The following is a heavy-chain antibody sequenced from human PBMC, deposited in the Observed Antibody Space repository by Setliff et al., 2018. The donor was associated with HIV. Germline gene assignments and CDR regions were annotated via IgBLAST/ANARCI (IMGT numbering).Heavy chain of an antibody. J-gene: IGHJ1*01. Sequence: SETLSLTCSVSGDSISHYYWSWIRQPPGKGLEWIGDIFTSATTNFNYNPSLKSRVTMSIDTSKNQFSLKLRSVTAADTAFYYCARTRVYCPGDDCHAGNLDHWGQGTLVTVSS. D-gene: IGHD2-8*02. CDR1: GDSISHYY. V-gene: IGHV4-4*08. CDR2: IFTSATTNF. CDR3: ARTRVYCPGDDCHAGNLDH.